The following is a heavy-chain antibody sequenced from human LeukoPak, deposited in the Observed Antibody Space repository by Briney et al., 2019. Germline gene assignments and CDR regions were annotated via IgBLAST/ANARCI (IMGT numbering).Heavy chain of an antibody. CDR2: IYNSGAT. V-gene: IGHV3-53*01. CDR1: GFSISNNY. J-gene: IGHJ4*02. CDR3: ATASWGYDFDY. D-gene: IGHD7-27*01. Sequence: GGSLRLSCAASGFSISNNYMSWVRQAPGKGLEWVSVIYNSGATYYADSVKGRFTISRDNSNNTVHLQMNSLRVEDTAMYYCATASWGYDFDYWGLGALVTVSS.